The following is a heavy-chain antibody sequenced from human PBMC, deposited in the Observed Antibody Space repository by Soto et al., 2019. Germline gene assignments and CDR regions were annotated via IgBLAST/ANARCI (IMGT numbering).Heavy chain of an antibody. D-gene: IGHD4-4*01. CDR1: GGSISSGDYY. Sequence: SETLSLTCTVSGGSISSGDYYWSWIRQPPGKGLEWIGYIYYSGSTYYNPSLKSRVTISVDTSKNQFSLKLSSVTAADTAVYYCARTRGYTVTTPWYYGMDVWGQGTTVTVSS. J-gene: IGHJ6*02. CDR2: IYYSGST. CDR3: ARTRGYTVTTPWYYGMDV. V-gene: IGHV4-30-4*01.